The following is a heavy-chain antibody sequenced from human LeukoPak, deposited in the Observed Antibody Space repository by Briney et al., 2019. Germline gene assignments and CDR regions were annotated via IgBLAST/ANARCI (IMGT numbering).Heavy chain of an antibody. CDR3: ARGIVGATSYFDY. CDR2: INPNSGGT. V-gene: IGHV1-2*06. J-gene: IGHJ4*02. CDR1: GDTFTGYY. D-gene: IGHD1-26*01. Sequence: ASVKVSCKASGDTFTGYYMHWVRQAPGQGLEWMGRINPNSGGTNYAQKFQGRVTMTRDTSICTAYMELSRLRSDDTAVYYCARGIVGATSYFDYWGQGTLVTVSS.